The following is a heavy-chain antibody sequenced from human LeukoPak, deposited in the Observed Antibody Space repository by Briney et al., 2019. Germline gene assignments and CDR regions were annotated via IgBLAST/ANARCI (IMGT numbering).Heavy chain of an antibody. CDR3: ARDQDDFWSGYSLAHYGMDV. Sequence: GASVTVSCKASGGTFSSYAISWVRQAPGQGLEWMGRIIPILGIANYAQKFQGRVTITADKSTSTAYMELSSLRSEDTAVYYCARDQDDFWSGYSLAHYGMDVWGQGTTVTVSS. J-gene: IGHJ6*02. D-gene: IGHD3-3*01. V-gene: IGHV1-69*04. CDR2: IIPILGIA. CDR1: GGTFSSYA.